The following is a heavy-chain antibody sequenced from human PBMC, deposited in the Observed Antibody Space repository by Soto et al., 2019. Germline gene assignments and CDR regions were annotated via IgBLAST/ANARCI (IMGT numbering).Heavy chain of an antibody. CDR3: ARGGDCSSTSSSSPFDY. CDR2: IIPIFGTA. J-gene: IGHJ4*02. CDR1: GGTFSSYA. V-gene: IGHV1-69*01. D-gene: IGHD2-2*01. Sequence: QVQLVQSGAEVKKPGSSVKVSCKASGGTFSSYAISWVRQAPGQGLEWMGGIIPIFGTANYAQKFQGRVTTTADESTSTAYMELSSMRSEDTAVYYCARGGDCSSTSSSSPFDYWGQGPLVTVSS.